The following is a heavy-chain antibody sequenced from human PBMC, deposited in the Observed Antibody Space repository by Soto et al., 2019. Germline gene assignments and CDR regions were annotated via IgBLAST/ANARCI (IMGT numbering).Heavy chain of an antibody. CDR1: GFTFSSHG. Sequence: QVQLVESGGGVVQPGRSLRLSCVASGFTFSSHGMHWVRQAPGKGLEWVAFIWYDGSNKYYADSVKGRFTISRDNSKNTLYLQMNSLRAEDTAVYYCARAGFWGYEAFDIWGQGTMVIASS. CDR2: IWYDGSNK. J-gene: IGHJ3*02. V-gene: IGHV3-33*01. CDR3: ARAGFWGYEAFDI. D-gene: IGHD3-10*01.